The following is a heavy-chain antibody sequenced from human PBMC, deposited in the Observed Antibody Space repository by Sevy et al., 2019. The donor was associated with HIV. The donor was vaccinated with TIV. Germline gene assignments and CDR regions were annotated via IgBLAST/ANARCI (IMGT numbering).Heavy chain of an antibody. Sequence: SGPTLVKPTQTLTLTCTFSGFSLSTSGVGVGWIRQPPGKALEWLALIYWDEDKRYSPSLKSRLSITNDTSKSQVALTMTKIDPVETATSYCAHKGGGYNYRRLPFDYWGQGTLVNVSS. CDR2: IYWDEDK. CDR1: GFSLSTSGVG. D-gene: IGHD5-12*01. CDR3: AHKGGGYNYRRLPFDY. J-gene: IGHJ4*02. V-gene: IGHV2-5*02.